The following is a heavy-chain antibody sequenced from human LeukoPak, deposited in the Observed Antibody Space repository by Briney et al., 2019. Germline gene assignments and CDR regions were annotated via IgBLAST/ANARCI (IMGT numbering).Heavy chain of an antibody. J-gene: IGHJ4*02. V-gene: IGHV4-59*01. CDR1: GGSISSYY. Sequence: SETLSLTCTVSGGSISSYYWSWIRQPPGKGLEWIGYIYYSGSTNYNPSLKSRVTISVDTSKNQFSLKLSSVTAADTAVYYCARSNCGGDCYEVFDYWGQGTLVTVSS. D-gene: IGHD2-21*01. CDR3: ARSNCGGDCYEVFDY. CDR2: IYYSGST.